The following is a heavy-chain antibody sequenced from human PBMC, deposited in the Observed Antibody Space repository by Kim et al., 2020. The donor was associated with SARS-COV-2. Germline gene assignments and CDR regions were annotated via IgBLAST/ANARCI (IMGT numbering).Heavy chain of an antibody. CDR3: ARDYCSSTSCFNFDY. V-gene: IGHV3-33*01. CDR2: IWYDGSNK. Sequence: GGFLRLSCAASGFTFSSYGMHWVRQAPGKGLEWVAVIWYDGSNKYYADSVKGRFTISRDNSKNTLYLQMNSLRAEDTAVYYCARDYCSSTSCFNFDYWGQGTLVTVSS. D-gene: IGHD2-2*01. CDR1: GFTFSSYG. J-gene: IGHJ4*02.